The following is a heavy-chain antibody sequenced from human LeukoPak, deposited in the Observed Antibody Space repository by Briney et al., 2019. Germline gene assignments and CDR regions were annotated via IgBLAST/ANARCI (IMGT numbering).Heavy chain of an antibody. CDR1: EFSVGSNY. V-gene: IGHV3-66*01. Sequence: GGSLRLSCAASEFSVGSNYMTWVRQAPGKGLEWVSLIYSGGSTYYADSVKGRFTISRDNAKNSLYLQMNSLRAEDTAVYYCARPFISDRRWLRFGPSHLYFDYWGQGTLITVSS. CDR3: ARPFISDRRWLRFGPSHLYFDY. D-gene: IGHD5-12*01. CDR2: IYSGGST. J-gene: IGHJ4*02.